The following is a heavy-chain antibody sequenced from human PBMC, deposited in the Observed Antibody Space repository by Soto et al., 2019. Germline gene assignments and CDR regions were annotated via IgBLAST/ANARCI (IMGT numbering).Heavy chain of an antibody. Sequence: WVSLRLSCAASGFTFSSDSMNWVRQAPGKGLEWVSSISSSSSYIYYADSVKGRFTISRDNAKNSLYLQMNSLRAEDTAVYYCARVKTAARIYYYYGMAVWGQGTTVTVSS. CDR2: ISSSSSYI. CDR1: GFTFSSDS. J-gene: IGHJ6*02. CDR3: ARVKTAARIYYYYGMAV. D-gene: IGHD6-6*01. V-gene: IGHV3-21*01.